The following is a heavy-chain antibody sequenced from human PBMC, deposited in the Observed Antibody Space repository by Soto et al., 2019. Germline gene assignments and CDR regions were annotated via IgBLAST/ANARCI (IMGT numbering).Heavy chain of an antibody. V-gene: IGHV4-31*03. J-gene: IGHJ4*02. CDR1: GGSISSGGYY. CDR3: AREARYSGYDLADF. CDR2: IFYSGDP. D-gene: IGHD5-12*01. Sequence: PSGSLSLTCTVSGGSISSGGYYWSWIRQHPGKGLEWIGYIFYSGDPHYNPSLKSRVTISLDTSKNQLPLRLNSVTAADTAVYYCAREARYSGYDLADFWGQGTLVTVSS.